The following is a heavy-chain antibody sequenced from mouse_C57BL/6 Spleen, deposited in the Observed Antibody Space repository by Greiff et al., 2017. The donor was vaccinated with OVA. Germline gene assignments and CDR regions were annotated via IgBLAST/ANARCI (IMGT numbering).Heavy chain of an antibody. CDR1: GYTFTSYW. D-gene: IGHD1-1*01. Sequence: QVQLQQPGAELVMPGASVKLSCKASGYTFTSYWMHWVKQRPGQGLEWIGEIDPSDSYTNYNQKFKGKSTLTVDKSSSTAYMQLSSLTSEDSAVYYCARSRDYYGSSSFAYWGQGTLVTVSA. CDR2: IDPSDSYT. CDR3: ARSRDYYGSSSFAY. V-gene: IGHV1-69*01. J-gene: IGHJ3*01.